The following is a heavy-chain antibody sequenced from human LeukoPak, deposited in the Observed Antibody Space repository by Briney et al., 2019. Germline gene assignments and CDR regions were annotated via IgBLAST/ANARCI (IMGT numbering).Heavy chain of an antibody. J-gene: IGHJ4*02. Sequence: SETLSLTCAVYGGSFSGYYWTWIRQPPGKGLEWIGDINHSGSTNYGPSLKSRVTISIDTSKNQFSLKLSSVTAADTAVYYCARPHDYYGSGNYYFDYWGQGTLVTVSS. CDR3: ARPHDYYGSGNYYFDY. D-gene: IGHD3-10*01. V-gene: IGHV4-34*01. CDR2: INHSGST. CDR1: GGSFSGYY.